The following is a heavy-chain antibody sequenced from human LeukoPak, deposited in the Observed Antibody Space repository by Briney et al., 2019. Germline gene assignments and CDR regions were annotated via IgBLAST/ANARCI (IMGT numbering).Heavy chain of an antibody. D-gene: IGHD2-15*01. CDR1: GYTFTSYG. Sequence: GASVKVSCKASGYTFTSYGISWVRQAPGQGREWMGWISAYNGNTNYAQKLQGRVTMTTDTSTSTAYMELRSLRSDDTAVYYCARDLGDCSGGSCQNWFDPWGQGTLVTVSS. CDR2: ISAYNGNT. J-gene: IGHJ5*02. CDR3: ARDLGDCSGGSCQNWFDP. V-gene: IGHV1-18*01.